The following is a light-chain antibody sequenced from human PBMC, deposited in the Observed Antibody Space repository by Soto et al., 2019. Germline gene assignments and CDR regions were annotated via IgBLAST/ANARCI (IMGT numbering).Light chain of an antibody. CDR2: SNN. J-gene: IGLJ1*01. Sequence: QSALTQPRSTSRTPGKRVTISCYGSSSNIGSNTVNWYQQLPGTAPKLLIYSNNRRPSGVPERFSVSKSGTSAFLAISGLQSEDEADYYCAAWDDSLNGYVFGTGTRSPS. CDR1: SSNIGSNT. CDR3: AAWDDSLNGYV. V-gene: IGLV1-44*01.